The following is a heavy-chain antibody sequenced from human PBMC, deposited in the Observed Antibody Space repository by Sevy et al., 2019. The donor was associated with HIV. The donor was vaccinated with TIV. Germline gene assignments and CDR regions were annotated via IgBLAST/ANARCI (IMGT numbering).Heavy chain of an antibody. D-gene: IGHD3-10*01. Sequence: ASVKVSCKASGYTFTSYYMHWVRQAPGQGLEWMGIINPSGGSTSYAQKFQGRVTMTRDTSTSTVYMELSSLRSEDTAVYYCARDNKKVRGVQTTGYFYYYMDVWGKGTTVTVSS. V-gene: IGHV1-46*01. CDR2: INPSGGST. CDR3: ARDNKKVRGVQTTGYFYYYMDV. J-gene: IGHJ6*03. CDR1: GYTFTSYY.